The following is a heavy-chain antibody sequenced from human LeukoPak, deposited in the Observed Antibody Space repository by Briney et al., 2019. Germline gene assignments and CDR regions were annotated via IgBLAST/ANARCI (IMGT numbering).Heavy chain of an antibody. CDR2: INPSGGRT. CDR1: GYTFTSYH. J-gene: IGHJ4*02. V-gene: IGHV1-46*01. Sequence: ASVKVSCKASGYTFTSYHMHWVRQAPGQGLEWVGIINPSGGRTSNAQKFQGRVTMTRDTSTSTVYMELSSLRSEDTAVYYCARDSGSYTLGGYWGQGTLDTVSS. D-gene: IGHD1-26*01. CDR3: ARDSGSYTLGGY.